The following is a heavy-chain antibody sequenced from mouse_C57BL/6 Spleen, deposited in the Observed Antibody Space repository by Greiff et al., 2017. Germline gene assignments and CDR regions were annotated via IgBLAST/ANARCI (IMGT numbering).Heavy chain of an antibody. J-gene: IGHJ1*03. CDR3: ARHGVAYYGSSYGYFDV. D-gene: IGHD1-1*01. V-gene: IGHV5-2*01. CDR1: EYEFPSHD. Sequence: EVKLVESGGGLVQPGESLKLSCESNEYEFPSHDMSWVRKTPEKRLELVAAINSDGGSTYYPDTMERRFIISRDNTKKTLYLQMSSLRSEDTALYYCARHGVAYYGSSYGYFDVWGTGTTVTVSS. CDR2: INSDGGST.